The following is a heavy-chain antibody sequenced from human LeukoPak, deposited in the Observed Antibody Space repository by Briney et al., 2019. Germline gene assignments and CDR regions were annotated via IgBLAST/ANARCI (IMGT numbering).Heavy chain of an antibody. D-gene: IGHD2-21*01. CDR3: ARDACGGDCYMDV. Sequence: PGGSLRLSCAASGFTFSSYAMHWVRQAPGKGLEWVAVISYDGSNKYYADSVKGRFTISRDNSKNTLYLQMNSLRAEDTAVYYCARDACGGDCYMDVWGKGTTVTVSS. CDR1: GFTFSSYA. CDR2: ISYDGSNK. V-gene: IGHV3-30*04. J-gene: IGHJ6*03.